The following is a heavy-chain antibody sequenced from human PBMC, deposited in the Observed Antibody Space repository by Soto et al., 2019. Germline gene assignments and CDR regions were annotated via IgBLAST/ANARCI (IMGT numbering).Heavy chain of an antibody. CDR1: GGSFSGYY. CDR2: INHSGST. J-gene: IGHJ4*02. Sequence: SETLSLTCAVYGGSFSGYYWSWIRQPPGKGLEWIGEINHSGSTNYNPSLKSRVTISVDTSKNQFSLKLSSVTAADTAVYYCARGQKYSSRNSVDYWGQGTLVTVSS. V-gene: IGHV4-34*01. D-gene: IGHD6-6*01. CDR3: ARGQKYSSRNSVDY.